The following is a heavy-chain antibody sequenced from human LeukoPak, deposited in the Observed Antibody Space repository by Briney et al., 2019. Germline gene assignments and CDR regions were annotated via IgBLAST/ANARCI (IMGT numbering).Heavy chain of an antibody. J-gene: IGHJ4*02. CDR3: ARPLNSFGDYGS. Sequence: SETLSLTCTVSGGSISGGSYYWGWIRQPPGKGLEWIGSVYYSGSTYYHPSLKSRVTISVDTSKNQFSLKLRSVTAADTAVYYCARPLNSFGDYGSWGQGTLVTVSS. CDR2: VYYSGST. V-gene: IGHV4-39*07. D-gene: IGHD4-17*01. CDR1: GGSISGGSYY.